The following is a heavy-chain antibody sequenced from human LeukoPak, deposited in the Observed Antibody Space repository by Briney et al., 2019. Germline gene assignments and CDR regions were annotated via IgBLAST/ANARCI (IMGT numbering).Heavy chain of an antibody. V-gene: IGHV1-18*01. J-gene: IGHJ4*02. CDR1: GYTFTSYG. CDR3: ARDSPDCSGGSCYQGPSDY. CDR2: ISGYNGNT. D-gene: IGHD2-15*01. Sequence: ASVKVSCKASGYTFTSYGIRWVRQAPGQGLEWMGWISGYNGNTNYAQRLQGRVTMTTDTSTSTAYMELRSLRSDDTAVYYCARDSPDCSGGSCYQGPSDYWGQGTLVTVSS.